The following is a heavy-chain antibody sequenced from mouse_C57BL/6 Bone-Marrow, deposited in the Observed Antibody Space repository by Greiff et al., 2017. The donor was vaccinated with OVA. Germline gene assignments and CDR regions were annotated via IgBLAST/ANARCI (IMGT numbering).Heavy chain of an antibody. CDR1: GYSFTSYY. Sequence: LQESGPELVKPGASVKISCKASGYSFTSYYIHWVKQRPGQGLEWIGWIYPGSGNTKYNEKFKGKATLTADTSSSTAYMQLSSLTSEDSAVYYCARKGSYGSSLCWYFDVWGTVTTVTVSS. CDR3: ARKGSYGSSLCWYFDV. V-gene: IGHV1-66*01. CDR2: IYPGSGNT. J-gene: IGHJ1*03. D-gene: IGHD1-1*01.